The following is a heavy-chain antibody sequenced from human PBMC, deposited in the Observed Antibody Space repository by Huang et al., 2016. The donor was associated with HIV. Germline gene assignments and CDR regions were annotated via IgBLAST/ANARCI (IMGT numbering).Heavy chain of an antibody. CDR1: GFTFSSYA. CDR2: ITGRGSSS. J-gene: IGHJ4*02. Sequence: EVQLLESGGGLVQPGGSLRLSCAASGFTFSSYAMSWVRQAPGKGLEWGSSITGRGSSSYYADAVKGRFTISRDNSKNTLYLQMNSLRAEDTAIYYCAKADSGAAAGSLVDYWGQGTLVTVSS. D-gene: IGHD6-13*01. CDR3: AKADSGAAAGSLVDY. V-gene: IGHV3-23*01.